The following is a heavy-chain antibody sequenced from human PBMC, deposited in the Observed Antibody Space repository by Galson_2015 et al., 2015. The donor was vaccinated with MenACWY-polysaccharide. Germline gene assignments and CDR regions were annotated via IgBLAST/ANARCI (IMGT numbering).Heavy chain of an antibody. CDR2: INYSGST. CDR1: SGSFSGYY. V-gene: IGHV4-34*01. D-gene: IGHD1-1*01. Sequence: ETLSLTCAVYSGSFSGYYWNWIRQPPGKGLEWIGEINYSGSTNYNPSLKSRVTISVDTSKNQFSLKLNSVTAADTAVYYCAAPGQGWFDPWGQGTLVTVSS. J-gene: IGHJ5*02. CDR3: AAPGQGWFDP.